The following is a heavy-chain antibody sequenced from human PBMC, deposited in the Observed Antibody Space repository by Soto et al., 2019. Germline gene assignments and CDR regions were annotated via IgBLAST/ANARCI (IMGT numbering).Heavy chain of an antibody. CDR3: ARVREIATITHFDY. Sequence: QVQLQESGPGLVKPSETLSLTCTVSGGSVSSGSYYWSWIRQPPGKGLEWIGYIYYSGSTNYNPSLKSGVTISVDTSKNHFALKLSSVTAADTAVYYCARVREIATITHFDYWGQGTLVTVSS. CDR1: GGSVSSGSYY. V-gene: IGHV4-61*03. D-gene: IGHD5-12*01. J-gene: IGHJ4*02. CDR2: IYYSGST.